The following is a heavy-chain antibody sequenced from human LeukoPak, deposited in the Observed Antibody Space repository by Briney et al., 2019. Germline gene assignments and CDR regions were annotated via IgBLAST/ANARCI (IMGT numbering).Heavy chain of an antibody. CDR1: GFTFSSDA. V-gene: IGHV3-23*01. Sequence: GGSLRLSCEASGFTFSSDAMSWVRQAPGKGLEWVSGISGSAGNTYYADSVKGRFTISRDNSKNTLYLQMNSLRAEDTAVYYCAKDLRSAWYYFDDWGQGTLVTVSS. D-gene: IGHD6-19*01. CDR3: AKDLRSAWYYFDD. CDR2: ISGSAGNT. J-gene: IGHJ4*02.